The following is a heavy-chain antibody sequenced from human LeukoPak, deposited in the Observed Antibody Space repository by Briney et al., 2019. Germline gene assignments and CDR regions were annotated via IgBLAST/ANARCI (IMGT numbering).Heavy chain of an antibody. Sequence: ASVKVSCKASGYTFTNYGISWVRQAPGQGLKWMGWISAYNGNTKYAQKFQGRATMTTETSTSTAYMELRSLRSDDTAFYYCAWTYHDSSGKSNWFDPWGQGTLVTVSS. CDR3: AWTYHDSSGKSNWFDP. J-gene: IGHJ5*02. D-gene: IGHD3-22*01. CDR2: ISAYNGNT. V-gene: IGHV1-18*01. CDR1: GYTFTNYG.